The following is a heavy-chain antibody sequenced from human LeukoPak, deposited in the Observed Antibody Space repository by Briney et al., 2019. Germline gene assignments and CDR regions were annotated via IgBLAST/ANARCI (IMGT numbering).Heavy chain of an antibody. CDR3: ARAEHYYDSSGYSSFQH. CDR1: GYTFTSYY. CDR2: INPSGGST. V-gene: IGHV1-46*01. D-gene: IGHD3-22*01. J-gene: IGHJ1*01. Sequence: ASVKVSCKASGYTFTSYYMHWVRQAPGQGLEWMGIINPSGGSTSYAQKFPGRVTMTRDTSTSTVYMELSSLRSEDTAVYYCARAEHYYDSSGYSSFQHWGQGTLVTVSS.